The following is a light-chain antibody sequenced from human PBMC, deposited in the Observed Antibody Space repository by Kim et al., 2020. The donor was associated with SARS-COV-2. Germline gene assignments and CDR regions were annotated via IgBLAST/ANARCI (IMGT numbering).Light chain of an antibody. Sequence: QSALTQPASVSGSPGQSIPISCTGTSSDVGGYNYVSWYQQHPGKAPKLMIYDVSKRPSGVSNRFSGSKSGNTASLTISGLQAEDEADYYCSSYTSSSTWVFGGGTRRTVL. J-gene: IGLJ3*02. V-gene: IGLV2-14*01. CDR2: DVS. CDR1: SSDVGGYNY. CDR3: SSYTSSSTWV.